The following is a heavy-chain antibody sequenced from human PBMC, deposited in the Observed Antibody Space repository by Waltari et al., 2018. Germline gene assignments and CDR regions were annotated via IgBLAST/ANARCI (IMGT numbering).Heavy chain of an antibody. V-gene: IGHV5-51*01. J-gene: IGHJ3*02. CDR1: GYSFTSYW. D-gene: IGHD3-3*01. CDR2: IYPGDSDT. Sequence: EVQLVQSGAEVKKPGESLKISCKGSGYSFTSYWIGWVRQMPGKGLEWMGIIYPGDSDTRYSPSFQGQVTISADKSISTAYLQWSSLKASDTAMYYCARHTDYDFWSGYHRGAFDIWGQGTMVTVSS. CDR3: ARHTDYDFWSGYHRGAFDI.